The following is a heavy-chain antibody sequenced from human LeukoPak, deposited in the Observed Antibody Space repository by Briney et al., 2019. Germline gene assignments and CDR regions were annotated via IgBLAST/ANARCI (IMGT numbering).Heavy chain of an antibody. D-gene: IGHD5-18*01. CDR3: AKDRYSYGYDAFDI. Sequence: GGSLRLSCAASGFTFSSHAMSWVRQAPGKGLEWVPTISGSGGSTYYADSVKGRFTISRDNSKNTLYLQMNSLRAEDTAVYYCAKDRYSYGYDAFDIWGQGTMVTVSS. J-gene: IGHJ3*02. CDR1: GFTFSSHA. CDR2: ISGSGGST. V-gene: IGHV3-23*01.